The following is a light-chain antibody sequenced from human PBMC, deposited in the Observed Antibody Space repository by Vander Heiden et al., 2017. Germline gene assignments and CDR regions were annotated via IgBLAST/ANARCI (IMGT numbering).Light chain of an antibody. V-gene: IGKV3D-15*01. Sequence: EIVMTQSPATLSVSPGGRATLSCKASQDVRNRLGWYQQKPGQAPRLLIYTASTRATGIPARFSGSGSGTEFTLTISSLQSEDFAVYYCQQYNNWPRTFGQGTRLEIK. CDR2: TAS. CDR3: QQYNNWPRT. J-gene: IGKJ5*01. CDR1: QDVRNR.